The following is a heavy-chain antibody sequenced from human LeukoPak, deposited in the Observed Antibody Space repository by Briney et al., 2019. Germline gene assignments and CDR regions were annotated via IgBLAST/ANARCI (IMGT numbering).Heavy chain of an antibody. CDR3: ARGRRDGYNLEYFDN. Sequence: SETLSCNGTVSGCTISSYYWSWIRHRPGLGLEGIGYIYSSGSTNYNPSLKSRVTISVDTSKNQFSLKLSSVTAADTAVYYWARGRRDGYNLEYFDNWGQGTLVTVSS. CDR2: IYSSGST. CDR1: GCTISSYY. J-gene: IGHJ4*02. V-gene: IGHV4-4*09. D-gene: IGHD5-24*01.